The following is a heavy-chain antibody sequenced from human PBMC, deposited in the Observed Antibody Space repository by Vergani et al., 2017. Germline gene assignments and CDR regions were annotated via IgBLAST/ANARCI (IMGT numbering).Heavy chain of an antibody. J-gene: IGHJ6*02. Sequence: LEESGGGSVKPGGSLRLSCAASGFKFSDHYMSWIRQAPGKGLEWVSHISPGASTVSYTDSVTGRCTVSRNNDNNSLTLDMTIQRVQNTAVYYCAKIPGISTTRHYYAMDVWGQGTTVTFPS. CDR1: GFKFSDHY. V-gene: IGHV3-11*04. CDR3: AKIPGISTTRHYYAMDV. D-gene: IGHD1-1*01. CDR2: ISPGASTV.